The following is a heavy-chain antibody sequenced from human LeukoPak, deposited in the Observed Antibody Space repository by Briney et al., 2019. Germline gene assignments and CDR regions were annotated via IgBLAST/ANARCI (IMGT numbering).Heavy chain of an antibody. V-gene: IGHV1-24*01. D-gene: IGHD4-11*01. CDR2: FDPEDGET. J-gene: IGHJ3*02. CDR3: ATGLPRPVHAFDI. CDR1: GYTLTELS. Sequence: ASVKVSCKVSGYTLTELSMDWVRQAPGKGLEWMGGFDPEDGETIYAQKFQGRVTMTEDTSTDTAYMELSSLRSEDTAVYYCATGLPRPVHAFDIWGQGTMVTVSS.